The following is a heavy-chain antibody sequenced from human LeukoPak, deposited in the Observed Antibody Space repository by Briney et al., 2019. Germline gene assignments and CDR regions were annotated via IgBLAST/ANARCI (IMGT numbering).Heavy chain of an antibody. D-gene: IGHD3-16*01. J-gene: IGHJ4*02. CDR3: ARGGITFVGTLDY. CDR1: GGSISSGGYY. V-gene: IGHV4-30-4*08. Sequence: SETLSLTCTVSGGSISSGGYYWSWIRQRPGKGLEWIGYIYYSGSTYYNPSLKSRVTISVDRSKNQFSLKLSSVTAADTAVYYCARGGITFVGTLDYWGQGTLVTVSS. CDR2: IYYSGST.